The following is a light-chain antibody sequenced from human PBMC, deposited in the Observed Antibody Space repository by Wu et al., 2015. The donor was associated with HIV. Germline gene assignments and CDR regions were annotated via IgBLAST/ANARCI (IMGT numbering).Light chain of an antibody. Sequence: DILLTQSPGTLSLSPGERATLSYRASQSITSNYLAWYQQKPGQAPRLLVYATSNRATGIPDRISGSGSGTLFTLTISRLEPEDSAVYFCQQYVSSPTFGQGTRLEIK. CDR1: QSITSNY. J-gene: IGKJ5*01. CDR3: QQYVSSPT. V-gene: IGKV3-20*01. CDR2: ATS.